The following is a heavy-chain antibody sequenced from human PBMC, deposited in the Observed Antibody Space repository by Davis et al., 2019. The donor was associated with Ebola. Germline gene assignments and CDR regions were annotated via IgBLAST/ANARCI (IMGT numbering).Heavy chain of an antibody. CDR1: GGSFSGYY. J-gene: IGHJ4*02. V-gene: IGHV4-34*01. CDR3: ARVSRTLRLSLDY. D-gene: IGHD3-16*01. CDR2: INHSGST. Sequence: SETLSLTCAVYGGSFSGYYWSWIRQPPGKGLEWIGEINHSGSTKYNPSLKSRVTISVDTSKNQFSLKLSSVTAADTAVYYCARVSRTLRLSLDYWGQGTLVTVSS.